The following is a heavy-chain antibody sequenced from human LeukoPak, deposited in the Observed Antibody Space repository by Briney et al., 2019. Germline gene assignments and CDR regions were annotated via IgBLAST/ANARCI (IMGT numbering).Heavy chain of an antibody. D-gene: IGHD6-13*01. CDR2: MNLNSCGT. CDR1: GYTFTGYY. V-gene: IGHV1-2*02. CDR3: ARDSKYSSSWYAPGPNWFDP. Sequence: ASVTVSCKASGYTFTGYYMHWVRQAPGQGLEWMGWMNLNSCGTNYAQKFQGRVTMTRDTSISTAYMELSRLRSDDTAVYHCARDSKYSSSWYAPGPNWFDPWGQGTLVTVSS. J-gene: IGHJ5*02.